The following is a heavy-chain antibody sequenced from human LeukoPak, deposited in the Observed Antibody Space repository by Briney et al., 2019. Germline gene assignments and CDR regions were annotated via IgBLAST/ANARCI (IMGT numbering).Heavy chain of an antibody. CDR2: MYHSGST. CDR3: ARGSGVRFVYYYYYMDV. D-gene: IGHD6-25*01. CDR1: GYSISSGYY. V-gene: IGHV4-38-2*02. Sequence: SETLSLTCTVSGYSISSGYYCGWIRQPPGKGLEWIGSMYHSGSTYYNPSLKSRVTISVDTSKNQFSLKLSSVTAADTAVYYCARGSGVRFVYYYYYMDVWGKGITVTVSS. J-gene: IGHJ6*03.